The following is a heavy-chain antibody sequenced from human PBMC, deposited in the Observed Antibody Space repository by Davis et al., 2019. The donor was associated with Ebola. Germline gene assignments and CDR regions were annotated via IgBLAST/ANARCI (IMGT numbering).Heavy chain of an antibody. CDR3: ARISWVSRGMDV. Sequence: HSQTLSLTCAISGDSVSGNSGAWNWIRQSPSRGLEWLGRTYYSSKWFNDYAAYVKSRITINPDTSKNQFSLQLNFVTPEDAAVYYCARISWVSRGMDVWGKGTTVTVSS. D-gene: IGHD6-13*01. CDR2: TYYSSKWFN. J-gene: IGHJ6*04. CDR1: GDSVSGNSGA. V-gene: IGHV6-1*01.